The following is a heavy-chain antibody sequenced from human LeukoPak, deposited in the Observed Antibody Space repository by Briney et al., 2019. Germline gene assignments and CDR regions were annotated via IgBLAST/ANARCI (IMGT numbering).Heavy chain of an antibody. D-gene: IGHD4-17*01. V-gene: IGHV3-11*06. CDR2: ISSSSSYT. Sequence: PGGSLRLSCAASGFTFRDYYMSWIRQAPGKGLEWVSYISSSSSYTNYAGSVKGRFTISRDNAKNSLFLQMNSLRAEDTAVYYCARDAPGDNPIDYWGQGTLVTVSS. CDR3: ARDAPGDNPIDY. J-gene: IGHJ4*02. CDR1: GFTFRDYY.